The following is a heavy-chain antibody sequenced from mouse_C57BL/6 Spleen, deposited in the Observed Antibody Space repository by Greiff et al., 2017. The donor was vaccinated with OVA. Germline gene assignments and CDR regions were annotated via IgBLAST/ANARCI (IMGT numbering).Heavy chain of an antibody. Sequence: VQLQQSGPELVKPGASVKISCKASGYSFTDYNMNWVKQSHGKSLEWIGVINPNYGTTSYNPKFKGKATLTVDQSSSTAYMQLNSLTSEDSAVYYCAIVDSSGRGYFDYWGQGTTLTVSS. CDR1: GYSFTDYN. J-gene: IGHJ2*01. CDR3: AIVDSSGRGYFDY. D-gene: IGHD3-2*02. V-gene: IGHV1-39*01. CDR2: INPNYGTT.